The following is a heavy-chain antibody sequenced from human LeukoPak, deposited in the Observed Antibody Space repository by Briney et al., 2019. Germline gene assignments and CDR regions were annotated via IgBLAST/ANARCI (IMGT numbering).Heavy chain of an antibody. Sequence: HPGGSLRRSCSASGITFSDSEMNWVGQAPGKGLEWVSYISSSGTTIYHADFVKGRFTISRDNAKNSLYLQMNSLRAEDTAVYYCARGVPTGYYTSCYDYWGQGTLVTVSS. CDR2: ISSSGTTI. D-gene: IGHD3/OR15-3a*01. V-gene: IGHV3-48*03. CDR3: ARGVPTGYYTSCYDY. CDR1: GITFSDSE. J-gene: IGHJ4*02.